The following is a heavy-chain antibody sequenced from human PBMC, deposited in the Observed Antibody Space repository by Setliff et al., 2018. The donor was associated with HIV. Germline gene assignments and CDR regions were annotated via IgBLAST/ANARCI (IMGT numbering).Heavy chain of an antibody. D-gene: IGHD3-10*01. V-gene: IGHV1-58*01. CDR2: IAVGRGNT. J-gene: IGHJ3*02. CDR3: VADPSISMVRGLILGSTFDI. Sequence: GASVKVSCKASGFTFTDSAVQWVRQTRGQRLEWIGWIAVGRGNTNHAQQFQGRVTITRDMSTSTAYMELSSLRSEDTAVYYCVADPSISMVRGLILGSTFDIWGQGTMVTVSS. CDR1: GFTFTDSA.